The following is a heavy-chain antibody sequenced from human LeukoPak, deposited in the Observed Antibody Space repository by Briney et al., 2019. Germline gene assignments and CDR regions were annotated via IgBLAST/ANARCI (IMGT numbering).Heavy chain of an antibody. V-gene: IGHV1-46*01. CDR3: ARDREGSGPMDY. D-gene: IGHD2-15*01. Sequence: ASVKVSCKASGGTFSSYAISWVRQAPGQGLEWMGIINPSGGSTSYAQKFQGRVTMTRDTSTSTVYMELSSLRSEDTAVYYCARDREGSGPMDYWGQGTLVTVSS. J-gene: IGHJ4*02. CDR1: GGTFSSYA. CDR2: INPSGGST.